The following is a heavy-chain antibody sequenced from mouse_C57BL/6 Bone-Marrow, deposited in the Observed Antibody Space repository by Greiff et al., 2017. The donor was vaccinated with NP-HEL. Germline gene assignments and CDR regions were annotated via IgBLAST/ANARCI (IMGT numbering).Heavy chain of an antibody. CDR1: GYTFTTYP. J-gene: IGHJ4*01. D-gene: IGHD1-1*01. V-gene: IGHV1-47*01. CDR2: FHPYNDDT. CDR3: ARVEGYYYGRGAGECAMDY. Sequence: VQRVESGAELVKPGASVKMSCKASGYTFTTYPIEWMKQNHGKSLEWIGNFHPYNDDTKYNEKFKGKATLTVEKSSSTVYLELSRLTSDDSAVYDGARVEGYYYGRGAGECAMDYWGQGTSVTVSA.